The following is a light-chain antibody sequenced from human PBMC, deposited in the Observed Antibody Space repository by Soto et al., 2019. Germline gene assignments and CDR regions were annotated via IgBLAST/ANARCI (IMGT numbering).Light chain of an antibody. J-gene: IGKJ2*01. Sequence: DIQMTQSPSTLSASVGDRVTITCRASQSIRTWLAWYQQKPGKAPKLLIYDASSLESGVASRFSGSGSGAEFTLTISSLQPDDFATFYCQQYNSYHYTFGQGTKLEIK. V-gene: IGKV1-5*03. CDR1: QSIRTW. CDR3: QQYNSYHYT. CDR2: DAS.